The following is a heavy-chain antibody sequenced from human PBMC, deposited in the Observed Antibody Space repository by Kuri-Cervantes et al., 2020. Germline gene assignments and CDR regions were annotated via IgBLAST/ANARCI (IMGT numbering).Heavy chain of an antibody. D-gene: IGHD2-15*01. V-gene: IGHV3-11*01. CDR2: ISSSGSSI. Sequence: GESLKISCAASGFTVSSNYMSWVRQAPGKGLEWVSYISSSGSSIYADSVKGRFTISRDNAKNSLYLQMNSLRVDDTAVYYCARGASSGGTYWGQGTLVTVSS. J-gene: IGHJ4*02. CDR3: ARGASSGGTY. CDR1: GFTVSSNY.